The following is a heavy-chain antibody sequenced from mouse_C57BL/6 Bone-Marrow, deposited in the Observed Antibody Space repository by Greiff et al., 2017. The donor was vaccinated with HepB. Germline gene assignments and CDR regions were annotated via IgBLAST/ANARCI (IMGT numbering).Heavy chain of an antibody. Sequence: VQLQQPGAELVKPGASVKVSCKASGYTFTSYWMHWVKQRPGQGLEWIGRLHPSDSDTNYNQKFKGKATLTVDKSSSTAYMQLSSLTSEDSAVYYCAIKTVVAPYAMDYWGQGTSVTVSS. J-gene: IGHJ4*01. CDR3: AIKTVVAPYAMDY. V-gene: IGHV1-74*01. CDR1: GYTFTSYW. D-gene: IGHD1-1*01. CDR2: LHPSDSDT.